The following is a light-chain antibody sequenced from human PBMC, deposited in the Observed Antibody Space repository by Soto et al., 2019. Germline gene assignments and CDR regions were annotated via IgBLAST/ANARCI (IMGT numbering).Light chain of an antibody. Sequence: DIQMTQSPSTLSASVGDRVTITCRASQSISSWLAWYQQKPGKAPKLLIYDASSLESGVPLRFSGSGSGIEFTLTISSLQPDDFATYYCQQYNSYSGFGQGTKVEIK. V-gene: IGKV1-5*01. CDR1: QSISSW. CDR2: DAS. CDR3: QQYNSYSG. J-gene: IGKJ1*01.